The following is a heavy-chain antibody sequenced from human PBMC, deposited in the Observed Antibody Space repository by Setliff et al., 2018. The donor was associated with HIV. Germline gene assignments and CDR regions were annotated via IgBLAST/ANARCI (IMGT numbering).Heavy chain of an antibody. V-gene: IGHV1-3*01. Sequence: ASVKVSCKASGYSFSTYSLHWVRQAPGQGLEWVGWISAGGHQTKYSEKFQDRVTITTDTSASTAYLQLSALRSEDTAVFYCAIGGGDGHPTWVYWGLGRWSPSPQ. D-gene: IGHD3-16*01. J-gene: IGHJ4*02. CDR3: AIGGGDGHPTWVY. CDR1: GYSFSTYS. CDR2: ISAGGHQT.